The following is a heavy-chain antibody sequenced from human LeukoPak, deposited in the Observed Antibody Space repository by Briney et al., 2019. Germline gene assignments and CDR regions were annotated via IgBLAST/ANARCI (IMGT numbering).Heavy chain of an antibody. V-gene: IGHV3-66*01. CDR3: ARDMFRTVGFDY. J-gene: IGHJ4*02. CDR2: IYSGGST. D-gene: IGHD3-10*01. CDR1: GFTVSNNY. Sequence: GGSLRLSCAASGFTVSNNYMTWVRQPPGKGLEWVSLIYSGGSTYYADSVKGRFTISRGKSKNMLYLQMNSLRAEDTAVYYCARDMFRTVGFDYWGQGTLVTVSS.